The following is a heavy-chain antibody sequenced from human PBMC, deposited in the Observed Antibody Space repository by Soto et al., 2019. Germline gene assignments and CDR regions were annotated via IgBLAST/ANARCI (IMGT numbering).Heavy chain of an antibody. Sequence: QVQLQESGPGLVVPSQTLSLTCTVSGVSISSGGYYWSWIRQHPGKGLEWIGYIYYSGSTFYNPSLKSRINISVDTSQNQFSLKPDSVAAADTGVYFCAGGGGNWYFDLWGRGTLVTVSS. V-gene: IGHV4-31*03. CDR3: AGGGGNWYFDL. D-gene: IGHD3-16*01. J-gene: IGHJ2*01. CDR2: IYYSGST. CDR1: GVSISSGGYY.